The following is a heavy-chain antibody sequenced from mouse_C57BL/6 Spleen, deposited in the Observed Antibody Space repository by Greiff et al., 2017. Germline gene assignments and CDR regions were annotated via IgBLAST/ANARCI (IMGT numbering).Heavy chain of an antibody. J-gene: IGHJ1*03. CDR3: AREEDLRYVYV. V-gene: IGHV3-6*01. CDR2: ISYDGSN. CDR1: GYSITSGYY. Sequence: ESGPGLVKPSQSLSLTCSVTGYSITSGYYWNWIRQFPGNKLEWMGYISYDGSNNYNPSLKNQIAITRDTSKNQFFMKLNSVTTEDTATYYCAREEDLRYVYVWGTGTTVTVSS.